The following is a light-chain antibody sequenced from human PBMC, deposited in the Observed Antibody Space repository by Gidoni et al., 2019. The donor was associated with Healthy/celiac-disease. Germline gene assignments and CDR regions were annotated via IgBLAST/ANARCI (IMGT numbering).Light chain of an antibody. V-gene: IGKV3-20*01. CDR2: GAS. CDR1: QSASSSY. Sequence: EIALTQSPGTLSLSPGERATLSCRASQSASSSYLAWYQQKPGQAPRLLIYGASSRATGIPDRFSGSGSGTDFTLTISRLEPEDFAVYYCQQYGSSSWTFGQGTKVEIK. CDR3: QQYGSSSWT. J-gene: IGKJ1*01.